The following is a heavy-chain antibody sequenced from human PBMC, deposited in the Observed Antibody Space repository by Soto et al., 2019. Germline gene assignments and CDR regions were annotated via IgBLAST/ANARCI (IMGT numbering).Heavy chain of an antibody. CDR1: AFTFSNYA. CDR2: IAGNGGDI. Sequence: GGSLRLSCEGSAFTFSNYAMAWVRQAPGKGLEWVSSIAGNGGDISYADSVKGRFTITRDNSKSTLFLQMDSLRAEDTAIYYCAKKYYGNYPFDHWGQGTLVTVSS. V-gene: IGHV3-23*01. CDR3: AKKYYGNYPFDH. D-gene: IGHD1-7*01. J-gene: IGHJ4*02.